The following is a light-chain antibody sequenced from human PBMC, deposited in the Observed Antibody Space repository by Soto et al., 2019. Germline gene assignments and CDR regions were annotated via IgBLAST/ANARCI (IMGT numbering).Light chain of an antibody. CDR1: QSVSSK. J-gene: IGKJ5*01. V-gene: IGKV3-15*01. Sequence: IVMTQSPATLSVSPGERATLSCRASQSVSSKLAWYQQKPGQAPRLXIYGASSRANGIPARFSGSGSVTELTLTISSLQSEDFAVYDCQQYNNWPTITFGQGTRLEIK. CDR3: QQYNNWPTIT. CDR2: GAS.